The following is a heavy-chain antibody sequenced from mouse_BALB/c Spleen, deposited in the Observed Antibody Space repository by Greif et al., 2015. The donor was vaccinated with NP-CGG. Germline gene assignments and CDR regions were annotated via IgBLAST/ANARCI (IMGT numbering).Heavy chain of an antibody. CDR1: GFTFSSYA. J-gene: IGHJ4*01. CDR3: ARNWDDYYAMDY. CDR2: ISSGGSYT. Sequence: DVQLVESGGGLVKPGGSLKLSCAASGFTFSSYAMSWVRQSPEKRLEWVAEISSGGSYTYYPDTVTGRFTISRDNAKNTLYLEMSSLRSEDTAMYYCARNWDDYYAMDYWGQGTSVTVSS. V-gene: IGHV5-9-4*01. D-gene: IGHD4-1*01.